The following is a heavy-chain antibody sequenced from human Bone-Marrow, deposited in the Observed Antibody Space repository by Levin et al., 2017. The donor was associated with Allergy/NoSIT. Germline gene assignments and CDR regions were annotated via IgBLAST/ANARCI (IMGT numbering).Heavy chain of an antibody. Sequence: PGESLKISCAASGFTFSSYGMHWVRQAPGKGLEWVALISFDGSNEYYADSVKGRFTISRDSSDNTLSLHMSSLRVEDTAIYYCAKQLGTAYSLPPLHSWGPGTLVTVS. D-gene: IGHD3/OR15-3a*01. CDR3: AKQLGTAYSLPPLHS. J-gene: IGHJ4*02. V-gene: IGHV3-30*18. CDR2: ISFDGSNE. CDR1: GFTFSSYG.